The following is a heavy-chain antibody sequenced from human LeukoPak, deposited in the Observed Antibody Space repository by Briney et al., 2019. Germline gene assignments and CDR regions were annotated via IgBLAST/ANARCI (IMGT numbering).Heavy chain of an antibody. Sequence: ASVKVSCKASGYTFTSYAMNWVRQAPGQGLEYMGWIDTKTGNPTYAQGFTGRFVFSLDTSVSTAYLQISSLKAEDTAVYYCAIHPSDSSGNFSYWGQGALVTVSS. CDR2: IDTKTGNP. D-gene: IGHD3-22*01. V-gene: IGHV7-4-1*02. J-gene: IGHJ4*02. CDR3: AIHPSDSSGNFSY. CDR1: GYTFTSYA.